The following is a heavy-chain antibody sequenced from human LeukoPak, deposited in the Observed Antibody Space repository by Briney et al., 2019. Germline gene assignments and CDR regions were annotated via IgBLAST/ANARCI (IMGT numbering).Heavy chain of an antibody. CDR3: AKDQGWCSGGNCYPHY. D-gene: IGHD2-15*01. CDR1: GYTFTSYG. J-gene: IGHJ4*02. V-gene: IGHV1-18*01. CDR2: ISAYNGNT. Sequence: ASVKVSCKASGYTFTSYGISWVRQAPGQGLEWMGWISAYNGNTNYAQKLQGRLTMTTDASTSTANMELKSLRSDDTAVYYCAKDQGWCSGGNCYPHYWGQGTLVTVS.